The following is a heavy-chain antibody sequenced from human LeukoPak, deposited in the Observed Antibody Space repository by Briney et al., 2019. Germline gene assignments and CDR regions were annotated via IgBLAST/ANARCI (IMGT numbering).Heavy chain of an antibody. CDR3: ARDVGRGDGMDV. J-gene: IGHJ6*02. CDR1: GFTFSSYA. Sequence: GGSLRLSCVASGFTFSSYAMNWVRQAPGKGLEWVSAISGSGGSTYYADSVKGRFTISRDNAKNSLYLQMNSLRDEDTALYYCARDVGRGDGMDVWGQGTTVTVSS. CDR2: ISGSGGST. V-gene: IGHV3-23*01.